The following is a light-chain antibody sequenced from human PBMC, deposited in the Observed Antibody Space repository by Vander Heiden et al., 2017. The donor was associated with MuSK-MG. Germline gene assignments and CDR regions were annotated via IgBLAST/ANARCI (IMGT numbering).Light chain of an antibody. V-gene: IGLV1-40*01. Sequence: QSVLTQPPSVSGAPGQRVTISCTGSSSNIGEGDDVHWYQQLAGTATKLLIYGNRNRHAGVPDRFSGSKSGTSAALAITGLQAEEEADYYCQAYDSSRSDDVVFGGGTKLTVL. CDR2: GNR. CDR1: SSNIGEGDD. J-gene: IGLJ2*01. CDR3: QAYDSSRSDDVV.